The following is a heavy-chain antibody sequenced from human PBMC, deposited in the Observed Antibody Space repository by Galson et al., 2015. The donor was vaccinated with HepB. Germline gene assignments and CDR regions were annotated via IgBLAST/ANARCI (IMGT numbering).Heavy chain of an antibody. V-gene: IGHV3-11*04. D-gene: IGHD2-2*01. CDR1: GFGFNHYY. Sequence: SLRLSCAASGFGFNHYYMTWVRQAPGKGLEWIAQISSRGGTTTYYADSVSGRFTISRDNGANSLFLQMRSLKVEDTAVYYCARVPRRPARDGAYNFYGLDVWGPGTTVIVSS. CDR3: ARVPRRPARDGAYNFYGLDV. CDR2: ISSRGGTTT. J-gene: IGHJ6*02.